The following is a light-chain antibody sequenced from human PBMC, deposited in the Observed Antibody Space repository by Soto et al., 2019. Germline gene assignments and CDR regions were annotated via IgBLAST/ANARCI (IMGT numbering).Light chain of an antibody. V-gene: IGKV3-20*01. CDR1: QSVSGSY. J-gene: IGKJ5*01. Sequence: ELVLTQSPGTLSLSPGERSTLSCRASQSVSGSYLAWYQQKPGQAPXLXXYAASSRATGIPDRFSGSVSGTDFTLPVSRLEPEDFAAYYGQQYGNSPAITFGQGTRLEIK. CDR2: AAS. CDR3: QQYGNSPAIT.